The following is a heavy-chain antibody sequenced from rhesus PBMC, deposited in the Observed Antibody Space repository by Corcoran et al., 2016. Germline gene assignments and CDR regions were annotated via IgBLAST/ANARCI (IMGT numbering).Heavy chain of an antibody. CDR2: INPYNGNT. V-gene: IGHV1S2*01. Sequence: AQLVQSGAEVKKPGSSVKVSCKASGYTFTDYYMHWVRQASRKGLEWMGWINPYNGNTKYAQMVQGRVTMPRNTTTSTASMERSSLRSAGTAVYYCARGDSNYHYGLDSWGQGVVVTVSS. J-gene: IGHJ6*01. D-gene: IGHD4-23*01. CDR3: ARGDSNYHYGLDS. CDR1: GYTFTDYY.